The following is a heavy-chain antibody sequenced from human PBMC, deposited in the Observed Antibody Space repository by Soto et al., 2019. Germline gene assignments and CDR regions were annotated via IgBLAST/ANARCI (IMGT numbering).Heavy chain of an antibody. D-gene: IGHD3-9*01. CDR3: ARESLLAGDYYYGMDV. Sequence: SETLSLTCTVSGGSISSGGYYWSWIRQHPGKGLEWIGYIYYSGSTYYNPSLKSRVTIPVDTSKNQFSLKLSSVTAADTAVYYCARESLLAGDYYYGMDVWGQGTTVTVSS. CDR1: GGSISSGGYY. CDR2: IYYSGST. J-gene: IGHJ6*02. V-gene: IGHV4-31*03.